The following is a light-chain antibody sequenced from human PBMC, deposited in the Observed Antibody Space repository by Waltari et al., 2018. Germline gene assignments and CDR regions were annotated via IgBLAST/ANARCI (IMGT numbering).Light chain of an antibody. CDR2: EVT. CDR3: SSYTTSRTYV. V-gene: IGLV2-14*02. J-gene: IGLJ1*01. Sequence: QSGLTQPASVSGSPGQSITVSCTGTSSDVGNYNLVSWYQQYPGKAPKLMVYEVTKRTSGVSDRFSGSKSGNTASLIISGLQGEDEADYYCSSYTTSRTYVFGTGTKVTVL. CDR1: SSDVGNYNL.